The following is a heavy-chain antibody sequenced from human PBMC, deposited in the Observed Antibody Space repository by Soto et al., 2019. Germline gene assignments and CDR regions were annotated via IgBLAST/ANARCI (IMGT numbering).Heavy chain of an antibody. J-gene: IGHJ3*02. CDR2: IATYTRNT. D-gene: IGHD6-19*01. CDR3: ARVEAVAGSCCDAFDM. Sequence: QVHLVQSGPEVKKPGASVKVSCKTSGYTFSSYGISWVRQAPGQGLEWLGWIATYTRNTKYAQRFQGRITMTTDTPTTTAYMELRRLTYDDTAVYYCARVEAVAGSCCDAFDMWGQGTMVTVSS. CDR1: GYTFSSYG. V-gene: IGHV1-18*01.